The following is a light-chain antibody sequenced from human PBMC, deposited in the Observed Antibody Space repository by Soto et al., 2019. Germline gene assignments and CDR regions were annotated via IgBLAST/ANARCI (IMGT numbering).Light chain of an antibody. CDR2: PAS. J-gene: IGKJ4*02. Sequence: AIRMTRSPSSFSSSTGNRCPTPEGVRQGISNHLAWYQLTPGKASRLLIYPASYMESGGTSRFSGSGSGTDFTLTISSLQSEDFAVYYCQQYFSYPLTFGGGTKVEIK. V-gene: IGKV1-8*01. CDR3: QQYFSYPLT. CDR1: QGISNH.